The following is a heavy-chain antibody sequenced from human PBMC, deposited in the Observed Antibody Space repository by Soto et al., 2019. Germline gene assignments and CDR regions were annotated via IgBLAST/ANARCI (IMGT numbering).Heavy chain of an antibody. CDR2: IIPIFGTA. J-gene: IGHJ6*02. Sequence: SVKVSCKASGGTFSSYAISWVRQAPGQGLEWMGGIIPIFGTANYAQKFQGRVTITADKSTSTAYIELSSLRSEGTAVYYCARGRRLARGYYGMDVWGQGTTVTVSS. V-gene: IGHV1-69*06. CDR1: GGTFSSYA. D-gene: IGHD5-12*01. CDR3: ARGRRLARGYYGMDV.